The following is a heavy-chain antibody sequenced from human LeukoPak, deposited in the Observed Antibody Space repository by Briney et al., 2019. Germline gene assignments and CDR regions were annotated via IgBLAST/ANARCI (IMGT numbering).Heavy chain of an antibody. CDR2: ISGSGGST. CDR3: AKTNYYDSSGTTTGGVDAFDI. Sequence: GGSLRLSCAASGFTFSSYAMSWVRQAPGKGLEWVSAISGSGGSTYYADSVKGRFIISRDNSKSTLYLQMNSLRAEDTAVYYCAKTNYYDSSGTTTGGVDAFDIWGQGTMVTVSS. V-gene: IGHV3-23*01. D-gene: IGHD3-22*01. J-gene: IGHJ3*02. CDR1: GFTFSSYA.